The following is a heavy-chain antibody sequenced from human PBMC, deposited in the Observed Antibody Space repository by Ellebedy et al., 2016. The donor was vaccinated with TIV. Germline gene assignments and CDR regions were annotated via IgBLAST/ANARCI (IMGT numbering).Heavy chain of an antibody. J-gene: IGHJ6*02. CDR3: ARGWGRYCSSTSCYYYYGMDV. V-gene: IGHV4-34*01. CDR2: INHSGST. Sequence: SETLSLXXAVYGGSFSGYYWSWIRQPPGEGLEWIGEINHSGSTNYNPSLKSRVTISVDTSKNQFSLKLSSVTAADTAVYYCARGWGRYCSSTSCYYYYGMDVWGQGTTVTVSS. D-gene: IGHD2-2*01. CDR1: GGSFSGYY.